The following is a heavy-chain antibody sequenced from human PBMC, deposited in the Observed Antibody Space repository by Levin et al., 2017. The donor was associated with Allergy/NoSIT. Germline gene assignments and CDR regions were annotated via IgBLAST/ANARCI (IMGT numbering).Heavy chain of an antibody. CDR2: IYFSGTT. CDR3: AREIGQLGWFDP. D-gene: IGHD6-6*01. V-gene: IGHV4-59*01. Sequence: RASETLSLTCTVSGGSISSYYWSWIRQPPGKGLEYIGFIYFSGTTNYSPSLKSRVTMSVDTSKNQFSLKLTSVTAADTAVYYCAREIGQLGWFDPWGQGTLVTVSS. J-gene: IGHJ5*02. CDR1: GGSISSYY.